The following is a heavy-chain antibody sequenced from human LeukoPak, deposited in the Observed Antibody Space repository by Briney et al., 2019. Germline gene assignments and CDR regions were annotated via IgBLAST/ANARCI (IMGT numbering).Heavy chain of an antibody. CDR2: INPKTGGT. CDR1: GYTFSGYY. Sequence: ASGKVSCKASGYTFSGYYMHWVRQPPGQGLEWMGWINPKTGGTNYAQKFQGRVTLTRDTSISTAYMELSSLRSDDTAVYYCARCFIGSAYYYFDYWGQGTQVTVSS. D-gene: IGHD3-22*01. CDR3: ARCFIGSAYYYFDY. V-gene: IGHV1-2*02. J-gene: IGHJ4*02.